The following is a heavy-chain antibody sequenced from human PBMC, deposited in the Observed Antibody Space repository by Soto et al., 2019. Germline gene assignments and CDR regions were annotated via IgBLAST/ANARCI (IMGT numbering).Heavy chain of an antibody. CDR2: ISAYNGNT. Sequence: QVQLVQSGAEVKKPGASVKVSCKASGYTFTSYGISWVRQAPGQGHEWMGWISAYNGNTNFAQKLQGRVTMTTDTSTSTAYMELRSLRSDNTAVYYCARGITIFGVVIMPPDYWGQGTLVTVSS. CDR3: ARGITIFGVVIMPPDY. J-gene: IGHJ4*02. CDR1: GYTFTSYG. D-gene: IGHD3-3*01. V-gene: IGHV1-18*01.